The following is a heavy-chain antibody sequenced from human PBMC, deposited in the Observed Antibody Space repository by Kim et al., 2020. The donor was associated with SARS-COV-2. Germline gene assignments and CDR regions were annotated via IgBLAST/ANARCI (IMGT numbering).Heavy chain of an antibody. CDR1: GFTFSSYW. CDR2: IKQDGSEK. J-gene: IGHJ4*02. D-gene: IGHD3-3*01. Sequence: GGSLRLSCAASGFTFSSYWMSWVRQAPGKGLEWVANIKQDGSEKYYVDSVKGRFTISRDNAKNSLYLQMNSLRAEDTAVYYCAREEGFWSGYLPFDYWGQGTLVTVSS. CDR3: AREEGFWSGYLPFDY. V-gene: IGHV3-7*01.